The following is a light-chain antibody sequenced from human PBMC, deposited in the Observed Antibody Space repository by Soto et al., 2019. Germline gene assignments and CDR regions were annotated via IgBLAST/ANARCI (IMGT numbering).Light chain of an antibody. CDR1: SSNIGSNT. Sequence: QSVLTQPPSASGTPGQRVTISCSGSSSNIGSNTVHWYQQLPGTAPKLLIYSNNQRPSGVPDRFSGSKSGTSASLAISGLQSEDGADYYCAAWDDSLNGPVFGGGTKLTVL. CDR3: AAWDDSLNGPV. J-gene: IGLJ2*01. CDR2: SNN. V-gene: IGLV1-44*01.